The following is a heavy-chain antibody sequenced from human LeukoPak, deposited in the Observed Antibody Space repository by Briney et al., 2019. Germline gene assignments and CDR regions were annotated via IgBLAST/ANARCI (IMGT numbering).Heavy chain of an antibody. D-gene: IGHD2-15*01. CDR2: INAGNGNT. J-gene: IGHJ5*02. CDR3: ASTYCSGGSCSRNNWFDP. Sequence: GASVKVSCKASGYTFTSYAMHWVRQAPGQRLEWMGWINAGNGNTKYSQKFQGRVTMTRDTSTSTVYMELSSLRSEDTAVYYCASTYCSGGSCSRNNWFDPWGQGTLVTVSS. CDR1: GYTFTSYA. V-gene: IGHV1-3*01.